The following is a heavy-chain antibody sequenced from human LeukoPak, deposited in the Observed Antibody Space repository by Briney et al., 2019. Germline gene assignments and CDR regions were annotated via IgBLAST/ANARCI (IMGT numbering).Heavy chain of an antibody. V-gene: IGHV4-4*07. CDR3: ARILSLYCSGGSCLDY. D-gene: IGHD2-15*01. CDR1: GGSISSYY. CDR2: IYTSGST. J-gene: IGHJ4*02. Sequence: PSETLSLTCTVSGGSISSYYWSWIRQPAGKGLEWIGRIYTSGSTNYNPSLKSRVTMSVDTSKNQFSLKLSSVIAADTAVYYCARILSLYCSGGSCLDYWGQGTLVTVSS.